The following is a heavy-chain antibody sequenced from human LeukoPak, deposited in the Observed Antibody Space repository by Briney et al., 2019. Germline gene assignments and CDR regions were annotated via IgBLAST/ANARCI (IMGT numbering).Heavy chain of an antibody. J-gene: IGHJ4*02. CDR3: AGMVSTYYYGSGSYLDY. Sequence: ASVKVSCKASGYTFTSYDINWVRQATGQGLEWMGWINTNTGNPTYAQGFTGRFVFSLDTSVSTAYLQISSLKAEDTAVYYCAGMVSTYYYGSGSYLDYWGQGTLVTVSS. CDR1: GYTFTSYD. CDR2: INTNTGNP. D-gene: IGHD3-10*01. V-gene: IGHV7-4-1*02.